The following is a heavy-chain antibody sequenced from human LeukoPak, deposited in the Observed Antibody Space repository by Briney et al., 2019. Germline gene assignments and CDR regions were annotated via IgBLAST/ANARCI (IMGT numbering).Heavy chain of an antibody. D-gene: IGHD3-16*02. CDR3: AKDLGRYYDYVWGSYRPNMD. CDR2: ISWNSGGI. V-gene: IGHV3-9*01. Sequence: GRSLRLSCAASGFTFDDYAMHWVRQAPGKGLEWVSGISWNSGGIGYADSVKGRFTISRDNAKNSLYLQMNSLRAEDTALYYCAKDLGRYYDYVWGSYRPNMDWGQGTLVTVSS. J-gene: IGHJ4*02. CDR1: GFTFDDYA.